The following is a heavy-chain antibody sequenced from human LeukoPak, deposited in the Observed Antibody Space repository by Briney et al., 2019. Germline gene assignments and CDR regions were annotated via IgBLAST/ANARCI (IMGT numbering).Heavy chain of an antibody. J-gene: IGHJ4*02. CDR2: IYSGGST. CDR1: GFTVSSNY. Sequence: GGSLRLSCAASGFTVSSNYMSWVRQGPGKGLEWVSVIYSGGSTYYADSVMGRFTISRDNSKNTLYLQMNSLRAEDTAVYYCARDEVRGGYYDSSGYYLFDYWGQGTLVTVSS. CDR3: ARDEVRGGYYDSSGYYLFDY. D-gene: IGHD3-22*01. V-gene: IGHV3-53*01.